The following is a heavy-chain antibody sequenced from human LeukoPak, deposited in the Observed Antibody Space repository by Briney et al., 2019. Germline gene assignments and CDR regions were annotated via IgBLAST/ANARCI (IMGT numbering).Heavy chain of an antibody. J-gene: IGHJ3*01. V-gene: IGHV3-30*04. D-gene: IGHD2-2*01. CDR3: ARTYQPRDAFDV. CDR1: GFTFSNYV. Sequence: PGGSLRLSCAASGFTFSNYVMLWVRQAPGKGLEWVTLISYDGRIQYSADSVKGRFTISRDNSKNTLSLQMNSLRAEDTAVYYCARTYQPRDAFDVWGQGTLVTVSS. CDR2: ISYDGRIQ.